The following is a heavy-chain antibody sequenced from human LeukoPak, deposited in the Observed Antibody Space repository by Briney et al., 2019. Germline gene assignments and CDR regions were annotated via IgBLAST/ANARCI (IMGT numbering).Heavy chain of an antibody. CDR1: AASITSYY. V-gene: IGHV4-59*01. D-gene: IGHD2-15*01. CDR3: ARGGYCSGGCCYYYYYYMDV. CDR2: IYYSGSA. Sequence: SETLSLTCAVSAASITSYYWSWIRQPPGKGLEWIGYIYYSGSANYNPSLKSRVTMSVDTSKNQFSLKLSSVTAAETAVYYCARGGYCSGGCCYYYYYYMDVGGKGTTVTVSS. J-gene: IGHJ6*03.